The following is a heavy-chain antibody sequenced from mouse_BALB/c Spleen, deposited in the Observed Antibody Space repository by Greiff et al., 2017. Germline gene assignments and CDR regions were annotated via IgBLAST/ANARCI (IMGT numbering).Heavy chain of an antibody. CDR1: GDSITSGY. CDR3: ARLRNYGPYYAMDY. V-gene: IGHV3-8*02. J-gene: IGHJ4*01. CDR2: ISYSGST. Sequence: VQLKESGPSLVKPSQTLSLTCSVTGDSITSGYWNWIRKFPGNKLEYMGYISYSGSTYYNPSLKSRISITRDTSKNQYYLQLNSVTTEDTATYYCARLRNYGPYYAMDYWGQGTSVTVSS. D-gene: IGHD1-2*01.